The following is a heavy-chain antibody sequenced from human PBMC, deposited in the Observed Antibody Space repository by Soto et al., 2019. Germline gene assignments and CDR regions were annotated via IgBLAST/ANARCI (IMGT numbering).Heavy chain of an antibody. D-gene: IGHD4-17*01. V-gene: IGHV3-11*01. CDR2: ISSSGSTI. CDR3: ARGTTVVTRRGLVPFDP. Sequence: QVQLVESGGGLVKPGGSLRLSYAASGFTFSDYYMSWIRQAPGKGLEWVSYISSSGSTIYYADSVKGRFTISRDNAKNSLYLQMNNLRAADTAVYYCARGTTVVTRRGLVPFDPWGQGTLVTVSS. J-gene: IGHJ5*02. CDR1: GFTFSDYY.